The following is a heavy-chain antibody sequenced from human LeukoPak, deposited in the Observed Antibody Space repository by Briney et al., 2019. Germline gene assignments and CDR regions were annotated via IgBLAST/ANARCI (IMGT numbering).Heavy chain of an antibody. CDR1: GGSISSYY. CDR3: ARMTYYYGSRSLEY. V-gene: IGHV4-59*01. Sequence: SETLSLTCTVSGGSISSYYWSWIRQPPVKGLEWIGYIYYSGSTNYNPSLKSRVTISVDTSKNQFSLKLSSVTAADTAVYYCARMTYYYGSRSLEYWGQGTLVTVSS. D-gene: IGHD3-10*01. CDR2: IYYSGST. J-gene: IGHJ4*02.